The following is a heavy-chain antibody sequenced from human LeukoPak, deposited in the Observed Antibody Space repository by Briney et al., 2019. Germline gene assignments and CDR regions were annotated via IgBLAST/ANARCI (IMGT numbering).Heavy chain of an antibody. D-gene: IGHD6-19*01. Sequence: PSETLSLTGTVSGGSISSYYWSWIRQPPGKGLEWIGYIYYSGSTNYNPSLKSRVTISVDTSKNQFSLKLSSVTAADTAVYYCARLKYSSGWSGLNWFDPWGQGTLVTVSS. CDR3: ARLKYSSGWSGLNWFDP. CDR2: IYYSGST. V-gene: IGHV4-59*01. J-gene: IGHJ5*02. CDR1: GGSISSYY.